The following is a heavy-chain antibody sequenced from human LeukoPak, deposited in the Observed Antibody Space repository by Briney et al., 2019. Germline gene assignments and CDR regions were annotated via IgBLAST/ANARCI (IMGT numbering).Heavy chain of an antibody. J-gene: IGHJ3*02. CDR1: GFTFSSYT. Sequence: GGSLRLSCAASGFTFSSYTMNSVRQAPGKGLEWVSSISSSSSYIYYADSVKGRFTISRDNAKNSLYLQMNSLGAEDTAVYYCARSTVAATVAFDIWGQGTMVTVSS. D-gene: IGHD6-19*01. CDR3: ARSTVAATVAFDI. V-gene: IGHV3-21*01. CDR2: ISSSSSYI.